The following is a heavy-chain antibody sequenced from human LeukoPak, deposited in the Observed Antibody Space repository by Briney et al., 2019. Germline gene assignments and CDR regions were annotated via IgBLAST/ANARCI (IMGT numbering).Heavy chain of an antibody. CDR1: AFNFSSCE. CDR2: ISSSGSTI. CDR3: ARGWNYAFRFDN. J-gene: IGHJ4*02. Sequence: GGSLRLSCAASAFNFSSCEMNWVRQAPGKGLEWVSYISSSGSTIYYADSVKGRFTISRDNAKNSLYLQMSSLRAEDTAVYYCARGWNYAFRFDNWGQGTLVTVST. V-gene: IGHV3-48*03. D-gene: IGHD1-7*01.